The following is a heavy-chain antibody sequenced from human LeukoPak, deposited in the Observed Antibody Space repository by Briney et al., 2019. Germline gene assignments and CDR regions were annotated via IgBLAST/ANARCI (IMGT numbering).Heavy chain of an antibody. V-gene: IGHV4-4*07. CDR3: ARVIPYCTNGVCYHWFDP. D-gene: IGHD2-8*01. Sequence: SETLSLTCTVSGGSISSYYWSWIRQPAGKGLEWIGRIYTSGSANYNPSLKSRVTMSVDTSKNQFSLKLSSVTAADTAVYYCARVIPYCTNGVCYHWFDPWGQGTLVTVSS. CDR2: IYTSGSA. CDR1: GGSISSYY. J-gene: IGHJ5*02.